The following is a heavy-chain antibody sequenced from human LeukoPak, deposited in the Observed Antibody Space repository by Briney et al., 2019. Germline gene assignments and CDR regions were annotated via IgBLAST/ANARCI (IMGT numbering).Heavy chain of an antibody. D-gene: IGHD6-6*01. CDR3: ARDKQLVQGGGVY. Sequence: PGGSLRLSCAASGFTFSDYYMSWIRQAPGKGLEWVSSISSSSSYIYYADSVKGRFTISRDNAKNSLYLQMNSLRAEDTAVYYCARDKQLVQGGGVYWGQGTLVTVSS. J-gene: IGHJ4*02. CDR2: ISSSSSYI. V-gene: IGHV3-11*06. CDR1: GFTFSDYY.